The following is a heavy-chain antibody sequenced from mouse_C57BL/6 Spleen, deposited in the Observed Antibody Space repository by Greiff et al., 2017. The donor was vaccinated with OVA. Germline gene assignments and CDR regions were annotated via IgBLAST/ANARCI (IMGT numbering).Heavy chain of an antibody. CDR1: GYTFTSYW. CDR2: IYPGSGST. J-gene: IGHJ1*03. CDR3: ARWGLTVGYFDV. D-gene: IGHD4-1*01. Sequence: QVHVKQPGAELVKPGASVKMSCKASGYTFTSYWITWVKQRPGQGLEWIGDIYPGSGSTNYNEKFKSKATLTVDTSSSTAYMQLSSLTSEDSAVYYCARWGLTVGYFDVWGTGTTVTVSS. V-gene: IGHV1-55*01.